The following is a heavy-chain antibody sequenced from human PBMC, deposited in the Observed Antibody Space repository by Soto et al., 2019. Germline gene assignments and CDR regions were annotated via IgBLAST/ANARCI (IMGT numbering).Heavy chain of an antibody. CDR2: IYYSGST. J-gene: IGHJ4*02. Sequence: PSATLSLTCTVSGGSISSGDYYWSWIRQPPGKGLEWIGYIYYSGSTNYNPSLKSRVTISVDTSKNQFSLKLSSVTAADTAVYYCARGGFGELFPFDYWGQGTLVTVSS. CDR3: ARGGFGELFPFDY. D-gene: IGHD3-10*01. V-gene: IGHV4-30-4*01. CDR1: GGSISSGDYY.